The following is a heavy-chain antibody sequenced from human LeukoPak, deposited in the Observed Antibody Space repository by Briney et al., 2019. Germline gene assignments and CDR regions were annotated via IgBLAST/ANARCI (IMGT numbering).Heavy chain of an antibody. J-gene: IGHJ4*02. CDR1: GFSFSNYW. CDR2: MNSDGSAT. Sequence: GGSLRLSCAASGFSFSNYWMHWVRQAPGKGLVWVTRMNSDGSATYYADSVQGRFTISRDNAKNTLYLQMNSLRAEDTAMYFCAKGPNYFDSWGQGTLVTVYS. V-gene: IGHV3-74*01. CDR3: AKGPNYFDS.